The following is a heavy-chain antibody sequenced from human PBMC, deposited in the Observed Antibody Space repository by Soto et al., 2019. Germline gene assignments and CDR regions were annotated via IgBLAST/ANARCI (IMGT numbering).Heavy chain of an antibody. J-gene: IGHJ4*02. D-gene: IGHD6-19*01. CDR2: ISASGGST. CDR3: AKISPGGWYYTQYYFDY. V-gene: IGHV3-23*01. CDR1: GFTFSTNA. Sequence: EVQLLESGGGLVQPGGSLRLSCAASGFTFSTNAMGWVRQTPGKGPEWVSSISASGGSTYYADSVKGRFTISRDNSKNTLYLQMNSLRAEDTAVYYCAKISPGGWYYTQYYFDYWGQGTLVTVSS.